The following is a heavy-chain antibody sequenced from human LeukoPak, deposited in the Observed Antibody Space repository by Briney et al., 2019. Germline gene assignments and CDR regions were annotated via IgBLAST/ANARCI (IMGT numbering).Heavy chain of an antibody. CDR3: ARSLGKWSLDY. J-gene: IGHJ4*02. V-gene: IGHV3-23*01. D-gene: IGHD2-15*01. CDR1: GYTFSNYA. Sequence: GGSLRLSCAASGYTFSNYAMGWVRQAPGKGLEWVSAISGSDASTYYADSVKGRFTISRDNSKNTLYLQMNSLRSEDTAVYYCARSLGKWSLDYWGQGTLVTVSS. CDR2: ISGSDAST.